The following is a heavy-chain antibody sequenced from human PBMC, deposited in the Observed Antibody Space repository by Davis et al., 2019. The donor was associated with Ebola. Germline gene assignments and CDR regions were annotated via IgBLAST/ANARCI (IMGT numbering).Heavy chain of an antibody. D-gene: IGHD1-14*01. V-gene: IGHV3-7*03. Sequence: PGGSLRLSCAASGFTFSSYWMNWVRQAPGKGLEWVANIKEDGSEMYYVDSVRGRFTVSRDNGRNSLHLQMKSLRAEDTAVYYCARGNWAETFDNWGQGTVVTVSS. CDR3: ARGNWAETFDN. CDR1: GFTFSSYW. J-gene: IGHJ3*02. CDR2: IKEDGSEM.